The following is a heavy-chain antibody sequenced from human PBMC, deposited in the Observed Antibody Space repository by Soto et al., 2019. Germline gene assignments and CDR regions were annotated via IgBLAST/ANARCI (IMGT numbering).Heavy chain of an antibody. CDR1: GNSFTTYY. CDR3: AGLYHYERSGYYDY. Sequence: EASVKVSCKASGNSFTTYYMHWVRQAPGQGLEWMGIINPSGGRTTYAQKFQGRVTMTRDTSTSTFHMELSSLTSEDTAVYYCAGLYHYERSGYYDYWGKGTLVTVSS. J-gene: IGHJ4*02. CDR2: INPSGGRT. V-gene: IGHV1-46*01. D-gene: IGHD3-22*01.